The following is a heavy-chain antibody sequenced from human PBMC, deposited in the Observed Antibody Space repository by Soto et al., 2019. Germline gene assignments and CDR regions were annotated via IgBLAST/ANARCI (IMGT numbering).Heavy chain of an antibody. J-gene: IGHJ4*02. CDR2: IYYSGST. V-gene: IGHV4-59*12. D-gene: IGHD2-15*01. Sequence: SENLSLTCTVSGGSISSYYWSWIRQPPGKGLEWIGYIYYSGSTNYNPSLKSRVTISVDTSKNQFSLKLSSVTAADTAVYYCARGGRDIVVVVAAPNFDYWGQGTLVTVSS. CDR1: GGSISSYY. CDR3: ARGGRDIVVVVAAPNFDY.